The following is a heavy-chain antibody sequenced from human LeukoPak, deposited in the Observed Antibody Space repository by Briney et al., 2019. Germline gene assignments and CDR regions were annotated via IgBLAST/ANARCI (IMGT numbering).Heavy chain of an antibody. V-gene: IGHV4-59*01. CDR2: IYYSGST. D-gene: IGHD6-13*01. CDR1: GGSISSYY. CDR3: ASNGRAAAAHFDY. J-gene: IGHJ4*02. Sequence: SETLSLTCTVSGGSISSYYWSWIRQPPGKGLEWIGYIYYSGSTNYNPSLKSRVTISVDTSKNQFSLKLSSVTAADTAVYYCASNGRAAAAHFDYWGQGTLVTVSS.